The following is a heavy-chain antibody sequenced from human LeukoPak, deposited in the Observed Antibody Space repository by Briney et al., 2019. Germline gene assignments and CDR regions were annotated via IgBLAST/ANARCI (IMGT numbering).Heavy chain of an antibody. CDR3: AREGLYRIAVVGRGWFDP. Sequence: ASVKVSCKASGYTFTGYYMHWVRQAPGQGLEWMGWINPNSGGTNYAQKFQGRVTMTRDTSISTAYMELSRLRSDDTAVYYCAREGLYRIAVVGRGWFDPWGQGTLVTVSS. CDR2: INPNSGGT. V-gene: IGHV1-2*02. CDR1: GYTFTGYY. J-gene: IGHJ5*02. D-gene: IGHD6-19*01.